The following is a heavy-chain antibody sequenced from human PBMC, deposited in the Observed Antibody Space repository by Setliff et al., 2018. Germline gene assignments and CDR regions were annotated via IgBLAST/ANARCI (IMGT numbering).Heavy chain of an antibody. CDR2: IIPILGIV. CDR1: GGTFSSYA. Sequence: SVKVSCKASGGTFSSYAISWVRQAPGQGLEWMGGIIPILGIVDYAQKFQGRVTMTRDTSTSTVYMELGSLTSEDTAVYYCTTGLRHGVPYFDLWGQGTLVTV. D-gene: IGHD1-1*01. CDR3: TTGLRHGVPYFDL. V-gene: IGHV1-69*10. J-gene: IGHJ4*02.